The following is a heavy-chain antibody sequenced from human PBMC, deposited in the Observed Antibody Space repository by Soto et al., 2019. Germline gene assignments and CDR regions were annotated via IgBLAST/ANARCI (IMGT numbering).Heavy chain of an antibody. V-gene: IGHV3-23*01. CDR1: GFTFSSYA. J-gene: IGHJ5*02. D-gene: IGHD3-3*01. CDR2: ISGSGGST. Sequence: PGESLKISCAASGFTFSSYAMSWVRQAPGKGLEWVSAISGSGGSTYYADSVKGRFTISRDNSKNTLYLQMNSLRAEDTAVYYCAKDQLYDFWSGYLFDPWGQGTLVTVSS. CDR3: AKDQLYDFWSGYLFDP.